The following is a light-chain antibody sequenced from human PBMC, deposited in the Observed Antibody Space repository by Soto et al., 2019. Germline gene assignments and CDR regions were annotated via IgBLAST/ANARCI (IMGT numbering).Light chain of an antibody. CDR2: GNS. CDR1: SSNIGAGYD. J-gene: IGLJ2*01. V-gene: IGLV1-40*01. CDR3: QSYDSSLREV. Sequence: QSVLTQPPSVSGGPGQRVTISCTGSSSNIGAGYDVHWYQQLPGTAPKLLIYGNSNRPSGVPDRFSGSKSGTSASLAITGLQAEDEADYYCQSYDSSLREVFGGRTKLTVL.